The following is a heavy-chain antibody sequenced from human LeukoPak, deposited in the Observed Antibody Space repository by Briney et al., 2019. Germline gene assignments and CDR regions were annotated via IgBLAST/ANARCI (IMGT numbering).Heavy chain of an antibody. V-gene: IGHV3-21*01. J-gene: IGHJ6*04. Sequence: GGSLRLSCAASGFTFSSYSMNWVRQAPGEGLEWVSSIISSSSYIYYADSVKGRFTISRDNAKNSLYLQMNSLRAEDTAVYYCARETADIVVVPAATYGMDVWGKGTTVTVSS. CDR2: IISSSSYI. D-gene: IGHD2-2*01. CDR1: GFTFSSYS. CDR3: ARETADIVVVPAATYGMDV.